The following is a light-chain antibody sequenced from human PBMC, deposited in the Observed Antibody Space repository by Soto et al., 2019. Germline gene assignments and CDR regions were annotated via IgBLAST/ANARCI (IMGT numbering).Light chain of an antibody. CDR3: QQYSSVSPFT. Sequence: DIQMTQSPSTLSAFVGDRVTITCRASQSIRNWLAWYQQKPGKAPKLLIYDASSLESGVPSTFSGSGSGTEFSLTISSLQPDDIATYYCQQYSSVSPFTFGQGTKLEIK. V-gene: IGKV1-5*01. CDR1: QSIRNW. CDR2: DAS. J-gene: IGKJ2*01.